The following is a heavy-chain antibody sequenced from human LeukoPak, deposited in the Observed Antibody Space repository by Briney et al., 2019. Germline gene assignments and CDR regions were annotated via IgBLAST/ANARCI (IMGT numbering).Heavy chain of an antibody. CDR1: GFTFSNAW. D-gene: IGHD3-10*01. V-gene: IGHV3-15*01. J-gene: IGHJ4*02. CDR2: IKSKTDGGTT. CDR3: TTFLTYYFGSGSRNFDY. Sequence: PGGSLRLSCAASGFTFSNAWMSWVRQAPGKGLKWVGRIKSKTDGGTTDYAAPVKGRFTISRDDSKNTLYLQMNSLKTEDTAVYYCTTFLTYYFGSGSRNFDYWGQGTLVTVSS.